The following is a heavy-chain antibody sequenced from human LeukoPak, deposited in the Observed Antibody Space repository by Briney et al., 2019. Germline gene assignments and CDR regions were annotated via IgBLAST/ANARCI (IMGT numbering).Heavy chain of an antibody. J-gene: IGHJ5*02. D-gene: IGHD3-3*01. V-gene: IGHV4-59*08. CDR2: VYYSGIT. Sequence: SETLSLTCTVSGGSISSDYRSWIRQPPGKGLEWIGYVYYSGITNYNPSLKSRVTISVGTSKNHFSLKLTSVTAADTAVYYCARLLGWSGPIHWFDPWGRGTLVTVSS. CDR3: ARLLGWSGPIHWFDP. CDR1: GGSISSDY.